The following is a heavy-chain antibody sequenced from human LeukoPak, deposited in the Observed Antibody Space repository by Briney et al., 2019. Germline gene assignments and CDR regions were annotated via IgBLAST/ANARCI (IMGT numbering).Heavy chain of an antibody. J-gene: IGHJ4*02. CDR3: ARVRGTGWYYFDY. CDR2: INPNSGGT. V-gene: IGHV1-2*02. CDR1: GYSFTGYH. D-gene: IGHD2-15*01. Sequence: ASVKVSCKASGYSFTGYHMHWVRQAPGQGLEWMGWINPNSGGTNYAQNFQGRVTMTRDTSISTAYMELSRLRSDDTAVYYCARVRGTGWYYFDYWGQGTLVTVSS.